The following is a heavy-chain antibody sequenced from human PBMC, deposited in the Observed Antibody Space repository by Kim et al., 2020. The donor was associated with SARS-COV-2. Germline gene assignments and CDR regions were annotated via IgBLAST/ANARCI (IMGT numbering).Heavy chain of an antibody. Sequence: GGSLRLSCAASGFTFSSYGMHWVRQAPGKGLEWVAVIWYDGSNKYYADSVKGRFTISRDNSKNTLYLQMNSLRAEDTAVYYCARDFEGLLWFGELWTLDYWGQGTLVTVSS. CDR1: GFTFSSYG. V-gene: IGHV3-33*01. J-gene: IGHJ4*02. CDR3: ARDFEGLLWFGELWTLDY. D-gene: IGHD3-10*01. CDR2: IWYDGSNK.